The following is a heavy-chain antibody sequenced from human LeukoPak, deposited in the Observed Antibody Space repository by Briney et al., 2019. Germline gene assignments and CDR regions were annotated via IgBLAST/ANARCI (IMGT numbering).Heavy chain of an antibody. D-gene: IGHD6-19*01. CDR1: GFTFSSYW. Sequence: GGSLRLSCAASGFTFSSYWMSWVRQAPGKGLEWVANIKQDGSEKYYVDSVKGRFTISRDNAKNSLYLQMNSLRAEDAAVYYCARRGRSRAGLNAFDIWGQGTMVTVSS. V-gene: IGHV3-7*01. CDR2: IKQDGSEK. J-gene: IGHJ3*02. CDR3: ARRGRSRAGLNAFDI.